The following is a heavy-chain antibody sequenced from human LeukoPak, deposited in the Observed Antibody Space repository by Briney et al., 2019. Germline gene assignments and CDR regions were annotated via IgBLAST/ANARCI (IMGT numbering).Heavy chain of an antibody. V-gene: IGHV3-48*01. J-gene: IGHJ4*02. CDR1: GFTFSSYS. Sequence: GGSLRLSCAASGFTFSSYSMNWVRQAPGKGLEWVSYISGSSSTIYYAGSVKGRFTISRDNSKNTLYLQMNSQRAEDTAVYYCARDRRLRVGASIDYWGQGTLVTVSS. CDR3: ARDRRLRVGASIDY. D-gene: IGHD1-26*01. CDR2: ISGSSSTI.